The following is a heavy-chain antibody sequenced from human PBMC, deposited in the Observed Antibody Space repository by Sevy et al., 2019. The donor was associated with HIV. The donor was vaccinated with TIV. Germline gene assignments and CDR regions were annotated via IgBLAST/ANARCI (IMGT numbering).Heavy chain of an antibody. CDR2: IRSDSSVM. J-gene: IGHJ4*02. CDR3: VRDTQFGFDY. CDR1: GFRFSDEP. Sequence: GGSLRLSCVASGFRFSDEPMNWDRQAPGKGLEWISNIRSDSSVMSYADTVRGRFTVSRDNARNSLSLQLNSLRDEDTALYYCVRDTQFGFDYWGQGTLVTVSS. V-gene: IGHV3-48*02. D-gene: IGHD3-16*01.